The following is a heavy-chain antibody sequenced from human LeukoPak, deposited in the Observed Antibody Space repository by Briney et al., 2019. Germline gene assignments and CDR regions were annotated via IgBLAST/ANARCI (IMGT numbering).Heavy chain of an antibody. D-gene: IGHD5-24*01. Sequence: SETLSLTCTVSGGSISSYYWSWIRQPPGKGLEWIGYIYYSGSTNYNPSLKSRVTISVDTPKNQFSLKLSSVTAEDTAVYYCARVRDGGFDYWGQGTLVTVSS. CDR2: IYYSGST. V-gene: IGHV4-59*01. J-gene: IGHJ4*02. CDR1: GGSISSYY. CDR3: ARVRDGGFDY.